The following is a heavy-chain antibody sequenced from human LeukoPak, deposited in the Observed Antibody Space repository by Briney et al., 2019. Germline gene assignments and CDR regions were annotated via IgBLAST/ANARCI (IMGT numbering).Heavy chain of an antibody. Sequence: PGRTLSLSPAASVFTFTNYGMHSVRHAPGRGLQWVAAKSFDGKNIHYLDSVKGRFSISRDNSKNPLYLQMNSLRAEDTAVYYCAGTYCRESGYDFLFHYWGQGTQVTVSS. D-gene: IGHD5-12*01. CDR3: AGTYCRESGYDFLFHY. CDR1: VFTFTNYG. CDR2: KSFDGKNI. V-gene: IGHV3-33*01. J-gene: IGHJ4*02.